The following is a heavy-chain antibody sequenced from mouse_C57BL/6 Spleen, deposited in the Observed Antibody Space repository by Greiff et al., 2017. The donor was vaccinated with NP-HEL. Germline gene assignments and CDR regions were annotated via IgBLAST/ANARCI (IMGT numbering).Heavy chain of an antibody. J-gene: IGHJ1*03. V-gene: IGHV1-64*01. Sequence: VQLQQPGAELVKPGASVKLSCKASGYTFTSYWMHWVKQRPGQGLEWIGMIHPNSGSTNYNEKFKSKATLTVDKSSSTAYMQLSSLTSEDSAVYDSERGYYGNSYGYFDVWGTGTTVTVSS. D-gene: IGHD1-1*01. CDR3: ERGYYGNSYGYFDV. CDR1: GYTFTSYW. CDR2: IHPNSGST.